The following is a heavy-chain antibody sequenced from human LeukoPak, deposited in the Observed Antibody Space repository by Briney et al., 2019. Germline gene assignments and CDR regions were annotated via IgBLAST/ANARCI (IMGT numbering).Heavy chain of an antibody. CDR3: ARGAYDYVWGSPKNWFDP. CDR1: GGSISSYY. D-gene: IGHD3-16*01. J-gene: IGHJ5*02. Sequence: SETLSLTCTVSGGSISSYYWSWIRQPPGKGLEWIGYIYYSGSTNYNPSLKSRGTISVDTSKNQFSLKLSSVTAADTAVYYCARGAYDYVWGSPKNWFDPWGQGTLVTVSS. V-gene: IGHV4-59*01. CDR2: IYYSGST.